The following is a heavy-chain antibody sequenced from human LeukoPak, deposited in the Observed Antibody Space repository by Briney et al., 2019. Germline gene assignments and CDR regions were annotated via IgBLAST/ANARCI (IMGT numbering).Heavy chain of an antibody. V-gene: IGHV4-4*07. Sequence: PSETLSLTCTVSDGSIGTYYWSWIRQPAGRGLEWIGRIYTSGSTNYNPSLKSRVTISVDTSKNQFSLKLSSVTAADTAVYYCARDIRSGSFDYWGQGTLVTVSS. CDR3: ARDIRSGSFDY. J-gene: IGHJ4*02. CDR1: DGSIGTYY. CDR2: IYTSGST.